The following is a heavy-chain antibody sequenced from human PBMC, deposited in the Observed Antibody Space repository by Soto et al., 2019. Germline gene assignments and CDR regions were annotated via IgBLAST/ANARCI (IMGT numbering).Heavy chain of an antibody. V-gene: IGHV3-15*07. Sequence: PGGSLRLSCAASGFTFSNAWMNWVRQAPGKGLEWVGRIKSKTDGGTTDYAAPVKGRFTISRDDSKNTLYLQMNSLKTEDTAVYYCTTDLAGDFTSYDVWSGCHSGMDVWGQGTTVTVSS. CDR3: TTDLAGDFTSYDVWSGCHSGMDV. J-gene: IGHJ6*02. CDR1: GFTFSNAW. D-gene: IGHD3-3*01. CDR2: IKSKTDGGTT.